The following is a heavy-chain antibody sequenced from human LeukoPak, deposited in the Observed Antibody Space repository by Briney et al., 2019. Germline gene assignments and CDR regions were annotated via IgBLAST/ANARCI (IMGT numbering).Heavy chain of an antibody. J-gene: IGHJ4*02. CDR2: IYPDDSDS. CDR3: ARVGSVTNFGVVSYYFDY. Sequence: GESLKISCKASGYSFDYYWIAWVRQMPGKGLEGMGIIYPDDSDSTYSPSFQGQVTISVDKSINTAYLQWSSLKASNTAIYYCARVGSVTNFGVVSYYFDYWGQGTLVTASS. V-gene: IGHV5-51*01. CDR1: GYSFDYYW. D-gene: IGHD3-3*01.